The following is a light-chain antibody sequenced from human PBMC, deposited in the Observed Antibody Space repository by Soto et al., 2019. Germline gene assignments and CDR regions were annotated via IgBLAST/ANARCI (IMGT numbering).Light chain of an antibody. CDR3: SSYTSTNTLFV. CDR2: GTD. J-gene: IGLJ1*01. V-gene: IGLV1-44*01. CDR1: ASDVGRNV. Sequence: QSVLTQPPSASGTPGQRVTISCSGSASDVGRNVVTWYQQSPGTAPRVLIYGTDQRASGVPDRFSGSKSDTSASLTISGLQAEDEADYFCSSYTSTNTLFVFGTGTKLTVL.